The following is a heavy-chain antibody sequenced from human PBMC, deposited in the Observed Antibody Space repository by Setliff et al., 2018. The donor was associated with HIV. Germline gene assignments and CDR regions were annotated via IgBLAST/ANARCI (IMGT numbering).Heavy chain of an antibody. CDR3: ARSEVRGVMTHYFDY. V-gene: IGHV1-69*13. J-gene: IGHJ4*02. Sequence: SVKVSCKAFGGTFSSYGIVWFRLAPGQGLEWMGGIVPIDGRPSYAQKFQDRVTITADESTSTAYMELRSLRSEDTALYYCARSEVRGVMTHYFDYWGQGTLVTVSS. D-gene: IGHD3-10*01. CDR2: IVPIDGRP. CDR1: GGTFSSYG.